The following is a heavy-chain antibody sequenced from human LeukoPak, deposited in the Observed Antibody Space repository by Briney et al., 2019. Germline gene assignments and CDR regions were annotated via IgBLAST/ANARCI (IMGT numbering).Heavy chain of an antibody. CDR2: IWNDKNNK. CDR1: GLIFTNFA. D-gene: IGHD3-22*01. J-gene: IGHJ3*01. CDR3: ARGPYYHPSDAFDL. Sequence: GRSLRLSCGASGLIFTNFAFHWVRQAPGKGLEWVSVIWNDKNNKYYADSVKGRFTMSRDNSRNTLYLQMNSLRTEDTAVYYCARGPYYHPSDAFDLWGRGTMVTVSS. V-gene: IGHV3-33*01.